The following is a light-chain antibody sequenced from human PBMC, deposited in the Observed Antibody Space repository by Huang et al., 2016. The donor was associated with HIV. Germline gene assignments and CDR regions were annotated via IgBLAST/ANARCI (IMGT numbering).Light chain of an antibody. V-gene: IGKV3-15*01. Sequence: EILLTQSPATLSVSPGERVTLSCRASKSISNNLAWYQQKPGQAPRLLIYGSSTRATAIPAGFSGSASGTDFTLTISSLQSEDFAVYYCQQYHNWPPYTFGQGTKLEI. CDR1: KSISNN. CDR3: QQYHNWPPYT. J-gene: IGKJ2*01. CDR2: GSS.